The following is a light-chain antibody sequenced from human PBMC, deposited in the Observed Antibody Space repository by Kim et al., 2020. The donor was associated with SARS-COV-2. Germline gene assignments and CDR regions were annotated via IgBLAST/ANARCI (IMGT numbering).Light chain of an antibody. Sequence: QSALTQPRSVSGSPGQSVTISCTGTSSNVGAYNYVSWYQQHPGKAPKLIIYDVNERPSGVPDRFSGSKSGNTASLTISGLQAEDEADYSCCSYVGDYTWVFGGGTQLTVL. CDR1: SSNVGAYNY. V-gene: IGLV2-11*01. J-gene: IGLJ2*01. CDR2: DVN. CDR3: CSYVGDYTWV.